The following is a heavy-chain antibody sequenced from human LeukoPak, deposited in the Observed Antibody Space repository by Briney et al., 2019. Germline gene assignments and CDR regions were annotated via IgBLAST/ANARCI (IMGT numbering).Heavy chain of an antibody. J-gene: IGHJ4*02. CDR3: TRLGSSGWLDY. D-gene: IGHD6-19*01. CDR1: GFTFSGSA. CDR2: IRSKANSYAT. V-gene: IGHV3-73*01. Sequence: GGSLRLSCAASGFTFSGSAMHWVRPASGKGLEWVGRIRSKANSYATAYAAPVKGRFTISRDDSKNTAYLQMNSLKTEDTAVYYCTRLGSSGWLDYWGQGTLVTVSS.